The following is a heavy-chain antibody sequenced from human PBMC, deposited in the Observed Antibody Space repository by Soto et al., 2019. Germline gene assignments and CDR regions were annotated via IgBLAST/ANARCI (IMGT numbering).Heavy chain of an antibody. V-gene: IGHV4-59*01. CDR3: AIDGSLIFGLASLDV. D-gene: IGHD3-3*01. CDR2: IYYSGST. CDR1: VGSISSYY. Sequence: SETLSLTCTVSVGSISSYYWSLIRQPPGKGLEWIGYIYYSGSTNYNPSLKSRVTISVDTSKNQFSLKLSSVTAADTAVYYCAIDGSLIFGLASLDVWGQGTMVTVSS. J-gene: IGHJ6*02.